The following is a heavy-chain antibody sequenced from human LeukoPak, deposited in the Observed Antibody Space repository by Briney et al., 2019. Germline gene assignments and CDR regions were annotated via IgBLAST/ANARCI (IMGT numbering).Heavy chain of an antibody. CDR2: ISSSSSYI. V-gene: IGHV3-21*01. CDR1: GFTFSSYS. Sequence: GGSLRLSCAASGFTFSSYSMNWVRRAPGKGLEWVSSISSSSSYIYYADSVKGRFTISRDNAKNSLYLQMNSLRAEDTAVYYCARASLPAFDYWGQGTLVTVSS. J-gene: IGHJ4*02. CDR3: ARASLPAFDY.